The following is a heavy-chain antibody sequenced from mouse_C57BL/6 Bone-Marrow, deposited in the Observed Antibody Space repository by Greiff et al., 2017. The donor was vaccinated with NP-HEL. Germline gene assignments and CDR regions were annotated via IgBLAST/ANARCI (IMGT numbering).Heavy chain of an antibody. D-gene: IGHD4-1*01. J-gene: IGHJ3*01. CDR1: GFTFSSYA. V-gene: IGHV5-9-1*02. CDR2: ISSGGDYI. CDR3: TRNWDDWFAY. Sequence: EVQVVESGEGLVKPGGSLKLSCAASGFTFSSYAMSWVRQTPEKRLEWVAYISSGGDYIYYADTVKGRFTISRDNARNTLYLQMSSLKSEDTAMYYCTRNWDDWFAYWGQGTLVTVSA.